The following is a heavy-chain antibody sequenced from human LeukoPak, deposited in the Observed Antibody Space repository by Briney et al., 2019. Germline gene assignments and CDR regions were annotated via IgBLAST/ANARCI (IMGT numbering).Heavy chain of an antibody. J-gene: IGHJ4*02. V-gene: IGHV5-51*01. CDR1: GYSFPTYW. CDR2: TNPANSDT. Sequence: GESLKISCEGSGYSFPTYWIGWARQLPGKGLEWMGITNPANSDTRYTPSFQGQVTISADKSVSTAYLQWSSLKTSDTATYYCARRDDYGYKGFDQWGQGTLVPVSS. CDR3: ARRDDYGYKGFDQ. D-gene: IGHD4/OR15-4a*01.